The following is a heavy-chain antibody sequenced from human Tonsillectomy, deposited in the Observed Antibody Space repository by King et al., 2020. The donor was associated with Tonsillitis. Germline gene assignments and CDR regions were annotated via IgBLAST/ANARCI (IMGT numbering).Heavy chain of an antibody. CDR2: IYWDNDK. CDR1: GFSLTTTGVG. Sequence: TLKESGPTLVQPTQTLTLTCTFSGFSLTTTGVGVGWVRQPPGKALEWLALIYWDNDKRYSPSLKNRLTIPKETSKNQVVITMTNMDPVDTATYYCVHRRLGYNLNENWGYFDYGGQGTLVT. J-gene: IGHJ4*02. CDR3: VHRRLGYNLNENWGYFDY. D-gene: IGHD1-20*01. V-gene: IGHV2-5*02.